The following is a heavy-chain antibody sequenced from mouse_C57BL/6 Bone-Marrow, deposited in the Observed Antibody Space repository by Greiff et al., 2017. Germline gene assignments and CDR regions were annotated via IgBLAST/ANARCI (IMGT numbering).Heavy chain of an antibody. Sequence: VQLKESGPVLVQPGASVKMSCKASGYTFTDYYMNWVKQSHGKSLEWIGVINSYNGGTSYNQQFKVKATLTVDKSSSTAYMELNSLTSEDSAVYYCARDLVYAMDFWGQGTSVTVSS. J-gene: IGHJ4*01. CDR1: GYTFTDYY. CDR3: ARDLVYAMDF. V-gene: IGHV1-19*01. CDR2: INSYNGGT.